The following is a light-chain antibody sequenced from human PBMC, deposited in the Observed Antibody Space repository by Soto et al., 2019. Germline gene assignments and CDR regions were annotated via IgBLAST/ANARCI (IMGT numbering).Light chain of an antibody. CDR3: AAWDDSLSVNWV. Sequence: QSALTQPASVSGSPGQSITISCTGTSSDVGSYNYVSWYQQHPGKAPKLMIYEVSNRPSGVSDRFSGSKSGNTASLTISGLQAEDEADYYCAAWDDSLSVNWVFGGGTKLTVL. V-gene: IGLV2-14*01. J-gene: IGLJ3*02. CDR1: SSDVGSYNY. CDR2: EVS.